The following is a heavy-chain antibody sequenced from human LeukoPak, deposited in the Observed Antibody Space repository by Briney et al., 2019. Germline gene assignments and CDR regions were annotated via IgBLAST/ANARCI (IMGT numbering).Heavy chain of an antibody. Sequence: PSETLSLTCTVSGGSISRSSYYWGWIRQPPGKGLEWIGFIYYTWRTFYNPSLESRVTISVDTSTNQFSLKLSSVTAADTAVYFCARHGDPLDYGGNSPFDPWGQGTLVTVS. J-gene: IGHJ5*02. D-gene: IGHD4-23*01. CDR3: ARHGDPLDYGGNSPFDP. CDR1: GGSISRSSYY. V-gene: IGHV4-39*01. CDR2: IYYTWRT.